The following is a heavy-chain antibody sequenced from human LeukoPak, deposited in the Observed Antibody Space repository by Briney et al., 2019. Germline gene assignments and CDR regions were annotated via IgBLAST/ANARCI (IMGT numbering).Heavy chain of an antibody. CDR2: IDPSDSYT. V-gene: IGHV5-10-1*01. CDR1: GYSFTSYW. J-gene: IGHJ5*02. Sequence: GESLRISCKGSGYSFTSYWITWVRQMPGKGLEWMGRIDPSDSYTNYSPSFQGHVTISADRSIRTAYLQWSSLKASDTAMYYCARRMVTGYGGGDWFDPSGQGTLVTVSS. CDR3: ARRMVTGYGGGDWFDP. D-gene: IGHD2-21*02.